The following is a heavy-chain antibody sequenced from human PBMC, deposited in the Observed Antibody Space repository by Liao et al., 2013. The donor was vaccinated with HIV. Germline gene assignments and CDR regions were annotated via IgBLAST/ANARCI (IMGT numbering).Heavy chain of an antibody. CDR3: ARTDQYYDFWNGYENWFDP. CDR2: LYFSGST. D-gene: IGHD3-3*01. Sequence: QVQLQQWGAGLLKPSETLSLTCTVSGDSISSSSPYWGWIRQPPGKGLEWIGSLYFSGSTYYNPSLKSRVSISVDTSKNQFSLKLSSVTAADTAVYYCARTDQYYDFWNGYENWFDPVGPGNPGHRLL. CDR1: GDSISSSSPY. J-gene: IGHJ5*02. V-gene: IGHV4-39*07.